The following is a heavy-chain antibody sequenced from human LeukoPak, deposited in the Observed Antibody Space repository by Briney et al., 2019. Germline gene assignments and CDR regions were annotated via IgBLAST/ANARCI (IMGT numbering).Heavy chain of an antibody. CDR3: AGQDTVIAAAHWFDP. J-gene: IGHJ5*02. CDR1: GGSISSYY. CDR2: IYYSGST. D-gene: IGHD6-13*01. V-gene: IGHV4-59*01. Sequence: PSETLSLTCTVSGGSISSYYWSWIRQPPGKGLEWIGYIYYSGSTNYNPSPKSRVTISVDTSKNQFSLKLSSVTAADTAVYYCAGQDTVIAAAHWFDPWAREPWSPSPQ.